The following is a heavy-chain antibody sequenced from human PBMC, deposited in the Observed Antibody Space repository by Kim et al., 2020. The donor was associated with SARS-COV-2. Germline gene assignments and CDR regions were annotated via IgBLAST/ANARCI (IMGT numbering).Heavy chain of an antibody. D-gene: IGHD1-26*01. CDR1: GYSFTSQW. V-gene: IGHV5-10-1*01. CDR3: ATNSGVYYFAMDV. J-gene: IGHJ6*02. Sequence: GESLKISCKGSGYSFTSQWIAWVRQMPGKGLEWMGRIDPSDSETNYSPAFQGHVTILADKSIKTAYLQWSSLEASDTAVYYCATNSGVYYFAMDVWGQGT. CDR2: IDPSDSET.